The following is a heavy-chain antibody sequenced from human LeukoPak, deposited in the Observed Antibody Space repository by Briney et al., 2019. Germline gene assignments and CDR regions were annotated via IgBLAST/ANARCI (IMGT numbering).Heavy chain of an antibody. CDR1: GFTFNNYA. J-gene: IGHJ4*02. D-gene: IGHD3-10*01. V-gene: IGHV3-23*01. CDR3: ARDQKITYGSGSAEEGDY. CDR2: ISGGGATT. Sequence: GGSLRHSCVGSGFTFNNYAMSWVRQAPGKGLEWVSGISGGGATTYYADSMKGRFIISRDNSKNSLYLQMNSLRVEDTAIYYCARDQKITYGSGSAEEGDYWGQGTLVTVSS.